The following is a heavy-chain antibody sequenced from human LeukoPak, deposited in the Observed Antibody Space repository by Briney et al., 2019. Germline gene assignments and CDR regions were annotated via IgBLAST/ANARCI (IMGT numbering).Heavy chain of an antibody. D-gene: IGHD1-26*01. Sequence: GGSLRLSCAASGFTFTVLPMSWVRQAPGKGLEWVSAISGSGVSTYYADSVKGRFTISRDNSRNTLYLQMNTLRAEDTAVYYCAKDLGDSSRTYYNSFDPWGQGTLVTVSS. V-gene: IGHV3-23*01. CDR3: AKDLGDSSRTYYNSFDP. J-gene: IGHJ5*02. CDR2: ISGSGVST. CDR1: GFTFTVLP.